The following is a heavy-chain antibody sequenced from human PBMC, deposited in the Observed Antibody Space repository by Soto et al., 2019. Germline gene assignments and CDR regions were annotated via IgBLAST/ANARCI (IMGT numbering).Heavy chain of an antibody. D-gene: IGHD3-10*01. CDR2: ISGSGGST. CDR3: ATIFTVRDPVLDY. J-gene: IGHJ4*02. Sequence: GGSLILSCAASGFTFSSYAMSWVRQAPGKGLEWVSAISGSGGSTYYADSVKGRFTISRDNSKNTLYLQMNGLRAEDTAVYYCATIFTVRDPVLDYWGQGTPVTVSS. V-gene: IGHV3-23*01. CDR1: GFTFSSYA.